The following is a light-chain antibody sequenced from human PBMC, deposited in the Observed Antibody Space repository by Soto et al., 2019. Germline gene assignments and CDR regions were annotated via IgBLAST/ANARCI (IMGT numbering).Light chain of an antibody. CDR3: HQYYTTPVT. CDR2: GAS. J-gene: IGKJ4*01. CDR1: QTFSSGY. Sequence: ETVLTQSPRTLSLSPGERATLSCRASQTFSSGYLAWYQQKPGQAPRLLIYGASRRATGIADRFSGSGSGTEYTLTISSLQAEDVAFYYCHQYYTTPVTFGGGTKVEIK. V-gene: IGKV3-20*01.